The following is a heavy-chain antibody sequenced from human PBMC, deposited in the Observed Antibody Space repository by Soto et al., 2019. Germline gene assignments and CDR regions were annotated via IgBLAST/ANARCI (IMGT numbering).Heavy chain of an antibody. Sequence: PSETLSLTCTVSGGSISAYYWNWIRQPPGKGLEWIGYISYSENTNYNPSLKSRVTISLDTSKNQFSLKLTSVTAADTAVYYCARRWGPTFDFWGQGTLVTVSS. V-gene: IGHV4-59*01. CDR3: ARRWGPTFDF. CDR2: ISYSENT. J-gene: IGHJ4*02. CDR1: GGSISAYY. D-gene: IGHD1-26*01.